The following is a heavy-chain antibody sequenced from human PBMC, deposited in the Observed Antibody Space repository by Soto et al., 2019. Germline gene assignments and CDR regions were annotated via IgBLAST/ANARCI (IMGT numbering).Heavy chain of an antibody. CDR1: GLTFSSHA. D-gene: IGHD6-13*01. V-gene: IGHV3-23*01. CDR2: LSDSGDSI. J-gene: IGHJ4*02. Sequence: EVQLLESGGGLVQPGRSLRLSCTASGLTFSSHAMTWVRQAPGKGLEWVSGLSDSGDSIYYADPVKGRFTIYRDNSMNTLYLQMNTLRVEDTAVYYCAKVSSSWYAGFFDLWGQGTLVTVSS. CDR3: AKVSSSWYAGFFDL.